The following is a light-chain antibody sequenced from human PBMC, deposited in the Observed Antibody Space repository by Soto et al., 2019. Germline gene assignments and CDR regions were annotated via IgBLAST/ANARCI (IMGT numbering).Light chain of an antibody. CDR1: SSDVGGYNY. J-gene: IGLJ1*01. V-gene: IGLV2-14*01. Sequence: QSALTQPASVSGSPGQSITISCTGTSSDVGGYNYVSWYQQHPGKAPKLVIYEVSNRPSGVSNRFSGSKSGNTASLTISGLQAEDEADYYCSSYTSSSTLLVFGTGTKLTVL. CDR2: EVS. CDR3: SSYTSSSTLLV.